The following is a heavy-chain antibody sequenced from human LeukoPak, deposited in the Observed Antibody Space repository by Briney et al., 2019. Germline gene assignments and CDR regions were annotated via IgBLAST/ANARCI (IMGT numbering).Heavy chain of an antibody. Sequence: SETLSLTCSVSGGSISSSSYYWGWTRQPPGKGLEWIGTIYYSGSTYYNPSLKSRVTISEDTSKNQFSLKLSSVTAADTAVYYCARLLRQQAYYFDYWGQGTLVTVSS. CDR2: IYYSGST. D-gene: IGHD6-13*01. CDR3: ARLLRQQAYYFDY. CDR1: GGSISSSSYY. J-gene: IGHJ4*02. V-gene: IGHV4-39*01.